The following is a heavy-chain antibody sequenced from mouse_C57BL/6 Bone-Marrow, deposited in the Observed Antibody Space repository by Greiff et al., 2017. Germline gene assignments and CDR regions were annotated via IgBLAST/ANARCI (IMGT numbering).Heavy chain of an antibody. CDR1: GYTFTSYW. J-gene: IGHJ1*03. CDR3: ERRELYWYLDD. V-gene: IGHV1-64*01. CDR2: IHPNSGST. Sequence: VQLQQPGAELVKPGASVKLSCKASGYTFTSYWMHWVKQRPGQGLEWIGMIHPNSGSTNYNEKFKSKATLTVDKSSSTAYMQLSSLTSEDSAVYYCERRELYWYLDDWGTGTTVTVSS.